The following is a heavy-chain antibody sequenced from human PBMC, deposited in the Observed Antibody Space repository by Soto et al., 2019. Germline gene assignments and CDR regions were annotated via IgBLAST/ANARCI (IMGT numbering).Heavy chain of an antibody. D-gene: IGHD6-6*01. V-gene: IGHV3-33*01. CDR1: GFIFSNFG. J-gene: IGHJ4*02. CDR3: ARGLRSVLDY. Sequence: PAWSLKLSCVASGFIFSNFGMHWVRQAPGKGLEWVAVISSDEKIKQYADSVRGRFAISRDNSKNTLYLQMTSLRAEDTAIYYCARGLRSVLDYWGQGTLVTVSS. CDR2: ISSDEKIK.